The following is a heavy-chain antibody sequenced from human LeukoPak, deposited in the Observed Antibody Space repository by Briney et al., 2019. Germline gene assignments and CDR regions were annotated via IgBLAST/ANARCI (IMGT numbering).Heavy chain of an antibody. CDR3: ARFPITKRAMDV. CDR1: GDSINSGDAY. CDR2: IYYVGSP. V-gene: IGHV4-39*01. Sequence: PSETLSLTCSVFGDSINSGDAYWGWIRQSPLKGLEWIATIYYVGSPHYNPSLNSRRVTMSVDTAKNQFSLTLTSVTAADTAVYYCARFPITKRAMDVWGQGTTVTVSS. J-gene: IGHJ6*02. D-gene: IGHD3-3*01.